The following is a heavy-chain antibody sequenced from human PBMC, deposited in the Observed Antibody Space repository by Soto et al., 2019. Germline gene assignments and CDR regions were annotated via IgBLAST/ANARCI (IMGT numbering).Heavy chain of an antibody. CDR3: ARAQGVLDPPDP. V-gene: IGHV1-2*02. J-gene: IGHJ5*02. CDR1: GYTFTAYY. Sequence: ASVKVSCKTSGYTFTAYYIHWVRQAPGQGLEWVGYINPNTGGTNYAQKFKGRVTLTSDTSVTTAYMKLTSLRSDDTAVYYCARAQGVLDPPDPWGQGSLVTVSS. D-gene: IGHD6-13*01. CDR2: INPNTGGT.